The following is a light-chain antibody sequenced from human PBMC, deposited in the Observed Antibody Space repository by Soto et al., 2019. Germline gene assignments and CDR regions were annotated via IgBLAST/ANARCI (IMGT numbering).Light chain of an antibody. Sequence: QSALTQPPSVSGAPGQRVTISCTGSSSNIGAGYDVHWYQQLPGTAPKLLIYGNSNRPSGVPDRFSGSKSGTSASLAITGLQAEDEADYYCQSYDSSLSGSYVFGPGTKVTV. J-gene: IGLJ1*01. CDR1: SSNIGAGYD. CDR2: GNS. CDR3: QSYDSSLSGSYV. V-gene: IGLV1-40*01.